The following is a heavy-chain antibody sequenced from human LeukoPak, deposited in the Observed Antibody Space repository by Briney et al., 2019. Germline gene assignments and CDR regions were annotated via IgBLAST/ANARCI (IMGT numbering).Heavy chain of an antibody. V-gene: IGHV3-21*01. CDR3: ARDQALSYSGSYYYYYMDV. J-gene: IGHJ6*03. CDR1: GFTFSSYS. D-gene: IGHD1-26*01. Sequence: GGSMRLSCAASGFTFSSYSMNWVRQAPGKGLEWVSSISSSSSYIYYADSVKGRFTISRDNAKNSLYLQMNSLRAEDTAVYYCARDQALSYSGSYYYYYMDVWGKGTTVTVSS. CDR2: ISSSSSYI.